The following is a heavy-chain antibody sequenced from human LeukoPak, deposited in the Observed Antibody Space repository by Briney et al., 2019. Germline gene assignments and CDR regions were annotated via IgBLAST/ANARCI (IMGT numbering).Heavy chain of an antibody. Sequence: ASETLSLTCTVSGGSISSGGYYWSWIRQHPGKGLEWIGYIYYSGSTYYNPSLKSRVTISVGTSKNQFSLKLSSVTAADTAVYYCARVAGYQLLYDGGNFDYWGQGTLVTVSS. J-gene: IGHJ4*02. D-gene: IGHD2-2*02. CDR3: ARVAGYQLLYDGGNFDY. CDR1: GGSISSGGYY. V-gene: IGHV4-31*03. CDR2: IYYSGST.